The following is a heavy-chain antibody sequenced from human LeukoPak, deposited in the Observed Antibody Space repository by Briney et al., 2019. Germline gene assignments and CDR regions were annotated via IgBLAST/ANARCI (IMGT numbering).Heavy chain of an antibody. CDR3: AKDLYSSSWYYFDY. Sequence: PGGSLRLSCAASGFTFGSYAMSWVRQAPRKGLEWVSAISGSGGSTYYADSVKGRFTISRDNSKNTLYLQMNSLRAEDTAVYYCAKDLYSSSWYYFDYWGQGTLVTVSS. CDR2: ISGSGGST. J-gene: IGHJ4*02. V-gene: IGHV3-23*01. CDR1: GFTFGSYA. D-gene: IGHD6-13*01.